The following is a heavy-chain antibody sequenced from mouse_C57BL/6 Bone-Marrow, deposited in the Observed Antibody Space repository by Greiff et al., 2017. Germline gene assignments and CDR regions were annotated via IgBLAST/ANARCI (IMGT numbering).Heavy chain of an antibody. D-gene: IGHD2-2*01. Sequence: EVQVVESGGGLVQPGGSLKLSCAASGFTFSDYGMAWVRQAPRKGPEWVAFISNLAYSIYYADTVTGRFTISRENAKNTLYLEMSSLRSEDTAMYYCARLLWLRYFDVWGTGTTVTVSS. V-gene: IGHV5-15*01. J-gene: IGHJ1*03. CDR2: ISNLAYSI. CDR1: GFTFSDYG. CDR3: ARLLWLRYFDV.